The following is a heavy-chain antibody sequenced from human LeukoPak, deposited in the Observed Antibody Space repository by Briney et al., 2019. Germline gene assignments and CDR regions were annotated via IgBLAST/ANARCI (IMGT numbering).Heavy chain of an antibody. J-gene: IGHJ6*04. CDR3: ARDLTDYDILTGYPTPQPYGMDV. V-gene: IGHV1-69*06. CDR1: GGTFSSYA. Sequence: GASVKASCKASGGTFSSYAISWVRQAPGQGLEWMGGIIPIFGTANYAQKFQGRVTITADKPTSTAYMELSSLRSEDTAVYYCARDLTDYDILTGYPTPQPYGMDVWGKGTTVTVSS. CDR2: IIPIFGTA. D-gene: IGHD3-9*01.